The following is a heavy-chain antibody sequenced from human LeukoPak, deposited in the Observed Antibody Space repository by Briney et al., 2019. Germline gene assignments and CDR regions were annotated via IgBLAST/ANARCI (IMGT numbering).Heavy chain of an antibody. CDR3: ARHSVYCTNGVCYKGGFDY. D-gene: IGHD2-8*01. CDR2: INHSGST. V-gene: IGHV4-34*01. Sequence: SETLSLTCAVYGGSFSGYYWSWIRQPPGKGLEWIGEINHSGSTNYNPSLKSRVTISVDTSKNQFSLKLSSVTAADTAVYYCARHSVYCTNGVCYKGGFDYWGQGTLVTVSS. CDR1: GGSFSGYY. J-gene: IGHJ4*02.